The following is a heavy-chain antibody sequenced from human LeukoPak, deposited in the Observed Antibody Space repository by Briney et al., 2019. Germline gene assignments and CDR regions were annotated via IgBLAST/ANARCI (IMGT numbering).Heavy chain of an antibody. V-gene: IGHV3-48*03. CDR1: GFTFSSYE. CDR2: ISSSSGNK. J-gene: IGHJ4*02. D-gene: IGHD2-2*01. Sequence: GGSLRLACAAAGFTFSSYEMSSDRQAPGKGLESVSYISSSSGNKYYADSVKGRFTISRDNAKNSLYLQMNSMRAEDTAVYYCARESCSSTSCSYFDSWGQGTLVTVSS. CDR3: ARESCSSTSCSYFDS.